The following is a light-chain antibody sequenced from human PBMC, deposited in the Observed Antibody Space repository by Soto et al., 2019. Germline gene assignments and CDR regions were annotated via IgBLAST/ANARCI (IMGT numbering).Light chain of an antibody. J-gene: IGKJ1*01. V-gene: IGKV3-20*01. CDR1: QSVSKY. CDR2: GAS. CDR3: QKYGGSPQT. Sequence: EIVLTQSPGTLALSPGEGATLSCRASQSVSKYLAWYQQKPGQAPRLLIYGASSRATGIPDSFSGSGSGTDFTLTISRLEPEDFEVYYCQKYGGSPQTFGKGTRVDIK.